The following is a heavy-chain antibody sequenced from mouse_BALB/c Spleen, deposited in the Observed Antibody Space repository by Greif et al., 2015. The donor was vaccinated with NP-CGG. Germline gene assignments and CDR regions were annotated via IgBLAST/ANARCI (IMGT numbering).Heavy chain of an antibody. J-gene: IGHJ4*01. CDR1: GYSFTGYF. D-gene: IGHD1-1*02. CDR2: INPYNGDT. V-gene: IGHV1-20*02. Sequence: EVKLQESGPELVKPGASVKISCKASGYSFTGYFMNWVMQSHGKSLEWIGRINPYNGDTFYNQKFKGKATLTVDKSSSTAHMELRSLASEDSAVYYCAREGYYGAMDYWGQGTSVTVSS. CDR3: AREGYYGAMDY.